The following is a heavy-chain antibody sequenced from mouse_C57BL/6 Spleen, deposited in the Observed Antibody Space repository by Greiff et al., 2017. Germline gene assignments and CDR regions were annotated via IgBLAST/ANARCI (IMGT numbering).Heavy chain of an antibody. CDR2: ISYDGSN. Sequence: ESGPGLVKPSQSLSLTCSVTGYSITSGYYWNWLRQFPGNKLEWMGYISYDGSNNYNPSLKNRISITRDTSKNQFFLKLNSVTTEDTATYYCEKRYDYVSWFAYWGQGTLVTVSA. V-gene: IGHV3-6*01. CDR3: EKRYDYVSWFAY. D-gene: IGHD2-4*01. J-gene: IGHJ3*01. CDR1: GYSITSGYY.